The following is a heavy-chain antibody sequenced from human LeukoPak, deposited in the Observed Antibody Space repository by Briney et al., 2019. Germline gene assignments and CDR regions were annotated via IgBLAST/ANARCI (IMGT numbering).Heavy chain of an antibody. CDR1: GFTFSSYG. V-gene: IGHV3-33*01. CDR2: IWYDGSNK. CDR3: ARDSGYGSGSYCHY. J-gene: IGHJ4*02. D-gene: IGHD3-10*01. Sequence: GGSLRLSCAASGFTFSSYGMHWVRQAPGKGLEWVAVIWYDGSNKYYADSVKGRFTISRDNSKNTLYLQMNSLRVEDTAVYYCARDSGYGSGSYCHYWGQGTLVTVSS.